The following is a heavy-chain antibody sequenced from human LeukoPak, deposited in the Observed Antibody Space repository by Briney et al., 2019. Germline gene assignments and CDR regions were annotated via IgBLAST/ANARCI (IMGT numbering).Heavy chain of an antibody. Sequence: PGGSLRLSCAASGFTFNNYAMNWVRQAPGKGLEWVSSISGGGETTYYADSAKGRFTISRDNSQNTLYLQMNSLRAEDTAVYYCARDYADYVGYFSFDYWGEGTLVTVS. D-gene: IGHD4-17*01. CDR1: GFTFNNYA. J-gene: IGHJ4*02. CDR2: ISGGGETT. CDR3: ARDYADYVGYFSFDY. V-gene: IGHV3-23*01.